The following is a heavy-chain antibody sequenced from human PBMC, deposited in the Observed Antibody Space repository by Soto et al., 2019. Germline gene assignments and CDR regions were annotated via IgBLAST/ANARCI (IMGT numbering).Heavy chain of an antibody. CDR3: ARGVGDIVVVPATGEVDY. CDR1: GYTFTSYD. J-gene: IGHJ4*02. CDR2: MNPNSGNT. V-gene: IGHV1-8*01. D-gene: IGHD2-2*01. Sequence: GASVKVSCKASGYTFTSYDINWVRQATGQGLEWKGWMNPNSGNTGYAQKFQGRVTMTRNTSISTAYMKLSSLRSEDTAVYYCARGVGDIVVVPATGEVDYWGQGTLVTVSS.